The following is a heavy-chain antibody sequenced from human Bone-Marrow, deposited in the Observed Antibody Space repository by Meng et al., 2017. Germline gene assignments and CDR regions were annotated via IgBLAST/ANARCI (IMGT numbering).Heavy chain of an antibody. Sequence: QGQPQESGPGLVKPSQTLSLTCTVSGGYISSGNHYWSWIRQHPGKGLEYIGYIYYSGSTYYNPSLKSRVIISVDTSKNQFSLRLNSVTAADMAVYYCASLYGDSSVWYLDLWGRGTLVTVSS. V-gene: IGHV4-31*03. CDR1: GGYISSGNHY. D-gene: IGHD4-17*01. J-gene: IGHJ2*01. CDR3: ASLYGDSSVWYLDL. CDR2: IYYSGST.